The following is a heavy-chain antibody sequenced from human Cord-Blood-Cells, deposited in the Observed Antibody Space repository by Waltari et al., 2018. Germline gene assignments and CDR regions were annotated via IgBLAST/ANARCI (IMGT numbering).Heavy chain of an antibody. CDR3: ARTLYDSSGYYSDAFDI. CDR2: INDSGTT. Sequence: QVQQQQWGAGLLKPSETLSLTCAVYGGSFSGYYWSWIRQPPGKGLEWIGEINDSGTTIYNPSLKSRVTISVDTSKNQFSLRLSSVTAADTAVYYCARTLYDSSGYYSDAFDIWGQGTMVTVAS. D-gene: IGHD3-22*01. V-gene: IGHV4-34*01. CDR1: GGSFSGYY. J-gene: IGHJ3*02.